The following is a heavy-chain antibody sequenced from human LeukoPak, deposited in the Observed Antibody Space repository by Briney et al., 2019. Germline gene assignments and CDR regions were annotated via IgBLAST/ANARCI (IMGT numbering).Heavy chain of an antibody. CDR1: GFTFSTYW. CDR3: ARDEGQQLVMGTFDY. J-gene: IGHJ4*02. V-gene: IGHV3-7*01. D-gene: IGHD6-13*01. CDR2: IKQDGSEK. Sequence: GGSLRLSCAASGFTFSTYWMSWVRQAPGKGLEWVANIKQDGSEKFYVDSVRGRFTISRDNAKNSLYLQMNSLRAEDTAVYYCARDEGQQLVMGTFDYWGQGTLVTVSS.